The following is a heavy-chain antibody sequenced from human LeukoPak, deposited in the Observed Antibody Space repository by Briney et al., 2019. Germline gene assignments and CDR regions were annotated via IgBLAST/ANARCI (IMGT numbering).Heavy chain of an antibody. CDR3: ARAEGSWEPGAFDI. J-gene: IGHJ3*02. V-gene: IGHV3-23*01. CDR2: ISGSGGST. CDR1: GFTFSSYA. D-gene: IGHD1-26*01. Sequence: PGGSLRLSCAASGFTFSSYAMSWVRQAPGKGLEWVSAISGSGGSTYYADSVKGRFTISRDNAKNSLYLQMNSLRAEDTAVYYCARAEGSWEPGAFDIWGQGTMVTVSS.